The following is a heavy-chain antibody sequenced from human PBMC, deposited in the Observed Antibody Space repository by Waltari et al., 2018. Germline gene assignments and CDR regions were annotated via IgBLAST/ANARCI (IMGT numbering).Heavy chain of an antibody. J-gene: IGHJ3*02. CDR2: ISGSGGST. CDR3: AKDHGITIFGVVITPYDAFDI. CDR1: GFTFSSYA. D-gene: IGHD3-3*01. V-gene: IGHV3-23*04. Sequence: EVQLVESGGGLVQPGGSLRLSCAASGFTFSSYAMSWVRQAPGKGLEWVSAISGSGGSTYNADSVKGRFTISEDNSKNSLYLQMNSLRAEDTAVYYCAKDHGITIFGVVITPYDAFDIWGQGTMVTVSS.